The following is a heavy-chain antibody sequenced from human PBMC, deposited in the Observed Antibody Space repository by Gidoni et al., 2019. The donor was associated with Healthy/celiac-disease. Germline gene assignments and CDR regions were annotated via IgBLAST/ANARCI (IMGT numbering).Heavy chain of an antibody. CDR3: ARESKSPLWFGELLPATYFDY. CDR1: GFTFISYA. J-gene: IGHJ4*02. Sequence: QVQLVESGGGVVQPGRSLRLSCAASGFTFISYAMHWVRQAPGKGLEWVAVISYDGSNKYYADSVKGRFTISRDNSKNTLYLQMNSLRAEDTAVYYCARESKSPLWFGELLPATYFDYWGQGTLVTVSS. V-gene: IGHV3-30*01. D-gene: IGHD3-10*01. CDR2: ISYDGSNK.